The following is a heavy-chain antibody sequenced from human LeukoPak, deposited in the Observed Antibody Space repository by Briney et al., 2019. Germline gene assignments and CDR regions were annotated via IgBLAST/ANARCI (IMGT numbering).Heavy chain of an antibody. Sequence: GGSLRLSCAASGFTFSSYWMTWVRQAPGKGLEWVANIKPDGSENYYVDSVKGRFTISRDSAKNSLYLQMSSLRAEDTAVYYCARGHWGMDVWGQGTTVTVSS. CDR1: GFTFSSYW. CDR3: ARGHWGMDV. J-gene: IGHJ6*02. CDR2: IKPDGSEN. V-gene: IGHV3-7*01.